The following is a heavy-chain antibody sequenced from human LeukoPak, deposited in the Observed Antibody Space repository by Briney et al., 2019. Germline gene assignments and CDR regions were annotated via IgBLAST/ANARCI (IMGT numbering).Heavy chain of an antibody. CDR2: ISSSGSTI. J-gene: IGHJ4*02. V-gene: IGHV3-48*03. Sequence: GGSLRLSCAASGFTFSSYEMNWVRQAPGKGLEWVSYISSSGSTIYYADSVKGRFTISRDNAKNSLYLQMNSLRAEDTAVYYCARRLEYYYDSSSYRDYWGQGTLVTVSS. D-gene: IGHD3-22*01. CDR3: ARRLEYYYDSSSYRDY. CDR1: GFTFSSYE.